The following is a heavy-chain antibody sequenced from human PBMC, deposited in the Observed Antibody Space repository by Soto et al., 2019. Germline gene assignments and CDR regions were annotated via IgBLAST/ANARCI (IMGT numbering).Heavy chain of an antibody. CDR3: ARDGYGDYGKPFDY. J-gene: IGHJ4*02. D-gene: IGHD4-17*01. V-gene: IGHV1-69*01. CDR2: IIPIFGAA. Sequence: QVQLVQSGAEVKKPGSSVKVSCKASGGIFSTYSISWVRQAPGQGLEWMGGIIPIFGAANYAQKFQGRVTITADESTSTAYMDLSSLISEDTAVYYCARDGYGDYGKPFDYWGQGTLVTVSS. CDR1: GGIFSTYS.